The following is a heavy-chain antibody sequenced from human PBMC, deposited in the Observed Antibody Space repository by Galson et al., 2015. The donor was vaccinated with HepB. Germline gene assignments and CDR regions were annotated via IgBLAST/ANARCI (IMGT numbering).Heavy chain of an antibody. Sequence: SLRLSCAASGFTFSSYWMHWVRQAPGKGLVWVAVISYDGSNKYYADSVKGRFTISRDNSKNTLYLQMNSLRAEDTAVYYCARDPSPGIVGATTAWLDYWGQGTLVTVSS. CDR3: ARDPSPGIVGATTAWLDY. CDR2: ISYDGSNK. CDR1: GFTFSSYW. J-gene: IGHJ4*02. V-gene: IGHV3-30-3*01. D-gene: IGHD1-26*01.